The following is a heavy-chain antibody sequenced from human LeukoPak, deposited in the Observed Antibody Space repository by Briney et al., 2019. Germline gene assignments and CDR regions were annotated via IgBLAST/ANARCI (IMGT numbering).Heavy chain of an antibody. Sequence: GGSLRLSCAASGFTFSSYGMHWVRQARGKGLEWVAFIRYDGSNKYYADSVKGRFTISRDNSKNTLYLQMNSLRAEDTAVYYCARSLRVRGVPDYMDVWGKGTTVTISS. J-gene: IGHJ6*03. CDR1: GFTFSSYG. CDR3: ARSLRVRGVPDYMDV. CDR2: IRYDGSNK. D-gene: IGHD3-10*01. V-gene: IGHV3-30*02.